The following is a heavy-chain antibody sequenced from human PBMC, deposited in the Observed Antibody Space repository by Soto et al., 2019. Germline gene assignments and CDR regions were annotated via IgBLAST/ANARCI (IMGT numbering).Heavy chain of an antibody. CDR1: GFPLSTSGVG. D-gene: IGHD1-26*01. V-gene: IGHV2-5*01. Sequence: GSGPTLVNPTQTLTLTCTFSGFPLSTSGVGVGWIRQPPGKALEWLALIYWNDDKRYSPSLKSRLTITKDTSKNQVVLTMTNMDPVDTATYYCAHRRRVGATDDAFDIWGQGTMVTVSS. CDR2: IYWNDDK. J-gene: IGHJ3*02. CDR3: AHRRRVGATDDAFDI.